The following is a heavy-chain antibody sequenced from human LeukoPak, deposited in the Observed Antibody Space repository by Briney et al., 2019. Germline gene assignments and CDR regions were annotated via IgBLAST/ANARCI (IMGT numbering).Heavy chain of an antibody. V-gene: IGHV3-48*01. CDR3: ASLPQNIVATINRKRDPGPTDY. D-gene: IGHD5-12*01. CDR2: ISSSSSTI. CDR1: GFTFSSYS. J-gene: IGHJ4*02. Sequence: GGSLRLSCAASGFTFSSYSMNWVRQAPGKGLEWGSYISSSSSTIYYADSVKGRFTISRDNAKNSLYLQMNSLRAEDTAVYYCASLPQNIVATINRKRDPGPTDYWGQGTLVTVSS.